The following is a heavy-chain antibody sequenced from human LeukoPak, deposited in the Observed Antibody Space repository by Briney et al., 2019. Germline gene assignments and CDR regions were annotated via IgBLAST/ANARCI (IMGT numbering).Heavy chain of an antibody. J-gene: IGHJ5*02. D-gene: IGHD1-26*01. V-gene: IGHV4-39*02. CDR3: AREARVGYNWFDP. CDR1: DGSISSSTYY. CDR2: IYYSGST. Sequence: PSETLSLTCTVSDGSISSSTYYWGWIRQPPGKGLEWIGSIYYSGSTYYNPSLKSRVTISVGASKNQFSLKLSSVTAADTAVYYCAREARVGYNWFDPWGQGTLVTVSS.